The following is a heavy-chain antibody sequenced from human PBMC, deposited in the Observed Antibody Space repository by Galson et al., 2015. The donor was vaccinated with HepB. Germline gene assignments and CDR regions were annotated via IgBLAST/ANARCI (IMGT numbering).Heavy chain of an antibody. J-gene: IGHJ6*02. V-gene: IGHV5-10-1*01. CDR3: ARILQTGTTSLSLIYYYYYGMDV. Sequence: QSGAEVKKPGESLRISCKGSGYSFTSYWISWVRQMPGKGLEWMGRIDPSDSYTNYSPSFQGHVTISADKSISTAYLQWSSLKASDTAMYYCARILQTGTTSLSLIYYYYYGMDVWGQGTTVTVSS. CDR2: IDPSDSYT. CDR1: GYSFTSYW. D-gene: IGHD1-7*01.